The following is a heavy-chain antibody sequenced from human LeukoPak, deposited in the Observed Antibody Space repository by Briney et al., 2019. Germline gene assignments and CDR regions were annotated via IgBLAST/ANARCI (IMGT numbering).Heavy chain of an antibody. CDR1: GFTFSSNY. CDR2: IYSGGST. D-gene: IGHD1-26*01. CDR3: ARGGSGSYSLDFDY. J-gene: IGHJ4*02. V-gene: IGHV3-53*01. Sequence: PGGSLRLSCAASGFTFSSNYMSWVRQAPGKGLEWVSVIYSGGSTYYSDSVTGRFTIYRENYKKKRYLQMNSLRAEDTAVYYCARGGSGSYSLDFDYWGQGTLVTVSS.